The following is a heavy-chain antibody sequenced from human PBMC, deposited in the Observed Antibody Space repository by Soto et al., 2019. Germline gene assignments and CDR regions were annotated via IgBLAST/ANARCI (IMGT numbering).Heavy chain of an antibody. Sequence: GGSLRLSCAASGFNFSSYGMHWVRQAPGKGLEWVAVIWYDGSNKYYADSVKGRFTISRDNSKNTLYLQMNSLRAEDTAVYYCAKGGRLIHLWFVLWGQGTLVTVSS. CDR2: IWYDGSNK. V-gene: IGHV3-33*06. CDR3: AKGGRLIHLWFVL. CDR1: GFNFSSYG. D-gene: IGHD5-18*01. J-gene: IGHJ5*02.